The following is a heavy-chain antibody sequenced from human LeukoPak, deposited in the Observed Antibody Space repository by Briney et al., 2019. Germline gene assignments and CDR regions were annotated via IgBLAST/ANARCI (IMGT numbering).Heavy chain of an antibody. Sequence: PGGCLRPSCAASGFTFSSYAMSWVRQAPGKGLEWVSAISGSGGSTYYADSVKGRFTISRDNSKNTLYLQMNSLRAEDTAVYYCAKTRIAVAHYFDYWGQGTLVTVSS. CDR1: GFTFSSYA. D-gene: IGHD6-19*01. CDR2: ISGSGGST. J-gene: IGHJ4*02. CDR3: AKTRIAVAHYFDY. V-gene: IGHV3-23*01.